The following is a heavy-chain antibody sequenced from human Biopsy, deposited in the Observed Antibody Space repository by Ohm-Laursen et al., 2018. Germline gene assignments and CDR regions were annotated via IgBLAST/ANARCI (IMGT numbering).Heavy chain of an antibody. CDR3: ARHPTGFWFDP. CDR2: IYNSETT. CDR1: GDSISTSTTYY. J-gene: IGHJ5*02. V-gene: IGHV4-39*01. Sequence: SETLSLTCTVSGDSISTSTTYYWAWLRQPPGKGLEWIGSIYNSETTFYNPSLKSRVAISVDTSTNQFSLKVSSGTAADTALYYCARHPTGFWFDPWGHETLVTVSS.